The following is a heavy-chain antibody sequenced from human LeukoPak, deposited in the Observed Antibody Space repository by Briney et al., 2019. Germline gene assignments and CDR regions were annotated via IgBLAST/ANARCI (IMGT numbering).Heavy chain of an antibody. CDR1: GGSISSYY. V-gene: IGHV4-59*08. CDR2: IYYSGST. D-gene: IGHD3-22*01. J-gene: IGHJ2*01. CDR3: ARYPYYYDSSGYPHWYFDL. Sequence: SETLSLTCTVSGGSISSYYWSWIRQPPGKGLEWIGYIYYSGSTNYNPSLKSRVTISVDTSKNQFSLKLSSVTAADTAVYYCARYPYYYDSSGYPHWYFDLWGRGTLVTVSS.